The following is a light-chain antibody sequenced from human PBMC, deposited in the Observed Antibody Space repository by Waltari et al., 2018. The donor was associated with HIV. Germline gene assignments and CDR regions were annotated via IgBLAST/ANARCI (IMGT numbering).Light chain of an antibody. CDR3: QRLNSYRFT. CDR1: QGISSY. CDR2: TAS. V-gene: IGKV1-9*01. Sequence: DSQLTQHPSSLSASVGDRVTITSRPGQGISSYLAGYQQKPGKAPKLLIYTASILQSGVPSRFSGSGSGTDFTLTISSLQPEDFATYYCQRLNSYRFTFGPGTKVDIK. J-gene: IGKJ3*01.